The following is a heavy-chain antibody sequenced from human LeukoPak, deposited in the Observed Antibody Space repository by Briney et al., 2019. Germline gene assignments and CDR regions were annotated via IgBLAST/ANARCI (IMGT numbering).Heavy chain of an antibody. CDR2: MNPNTGNT. J-gene: IGHJ3*02. Sequence: GASVKVSCKASGYTFTSDDINWVRQATGQGLEWMGWMNPNTGNTGYAQKFQDRVTMTRNTSISTAYMELSSLRSEDTAVYYCARGRTWLWFREPRAFDIWGQGTMVTVSS. CDR3: ARGRTWLWFREPRAFDI. V-gene: IGHV1-8*01. D-gene: IGHD3-10*01. CDR1: GYTFTSDD.